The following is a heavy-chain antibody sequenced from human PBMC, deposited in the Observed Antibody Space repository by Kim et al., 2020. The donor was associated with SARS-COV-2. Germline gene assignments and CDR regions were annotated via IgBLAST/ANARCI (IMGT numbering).Heavy chain of an antibody. J-gene: IGHJ6*03. CDR1: GGTFSSYG. D-gene: IGHD3-10*01. CDR3: AGLWFRELFPGYYYMDV. Sequence: SVKVSCKASGGTFSSYGISWVRQAPGQGLEWMGGIIPIFGTANYAQKFQGRVTITADESTSTAYMELSSLRSEDTAVYYCAGLWFRELFPGYYYMDVWG. V-gene: IGHV1-69*13. CDR2: IIPIFGTA.